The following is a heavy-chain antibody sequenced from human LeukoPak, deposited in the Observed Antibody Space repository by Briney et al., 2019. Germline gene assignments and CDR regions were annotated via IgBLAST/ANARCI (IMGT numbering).Heavy chain of an antibody. CDR1: GFTFSSYT. CDR3: AREIVGAIKSYFDY. V-gene: IGHV3-7*01. D-gene: IGHD1-26*01. Sequence: PPGGSLRLSCAASGFTFSSYTMSWVRQAPGKGLEWVANIRQDGGLKHYVDSVKGRFTISRDNAENSLYLQMNSLRAEDTAVYYCAREIVGAIKSYFDYWGQGTLVTASS. J-gene: IGHJ4*02. CDR2: IRQDGGLK.